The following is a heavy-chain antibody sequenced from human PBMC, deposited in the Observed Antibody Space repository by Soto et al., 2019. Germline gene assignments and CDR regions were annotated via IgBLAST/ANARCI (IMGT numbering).Heavy chain of an antibody. V-gene: IGHV4-31*03. CDR3: TRGPIGRVSDI. D-gene: IGHD3-10*01. Sequence: QVQLQESGPGLVKPSQTLSLTCTVSGGSFSSGSYSWSWIRQLPGRGVEWMGYIYDSGSTFYRPSLKSRVNILMDRSKSQFSLELNSVTAADTAVYYCTRGPIGRVSDIWGQGTVVTVSS. J-gene: IGHJ3*02. CDR2: IYDSGST. CDR1: GGSFSSGSYS.